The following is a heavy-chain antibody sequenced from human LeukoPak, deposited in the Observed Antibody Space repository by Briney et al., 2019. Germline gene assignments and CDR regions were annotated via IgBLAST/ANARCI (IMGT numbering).Heavy chain of an antibody. D-gene: IGHD2-15*01. CDR3: AKRGYCRGGTCFSHDAFDI. Sequence: GRSLRLSCAASGFIFSSYGMHWVRQAPGKGLEWVAVISYDGGNISYTDSVKGRFTISRDNSKNTLYLRMNSLRAEDTAVYYCAKRGYCRGGTCFSHDAFDIWGQGTMVTVS. J-gene: IGHJ3*02. CDR2: ISYDGGNI. CDR1: GFIFSSYG. V-gene: IGHV3-30*18.